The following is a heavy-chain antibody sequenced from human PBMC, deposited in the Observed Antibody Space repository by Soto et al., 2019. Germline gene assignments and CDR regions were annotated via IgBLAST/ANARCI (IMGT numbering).Heavy chain of an antibody. V-gene: IGHV4-59*01. Sequence: TSETLSLTCTVSGGSISSYYWSWIRQPPGKGLEWIGYIYYSGSTNYNPSLKSRVTISVDTSKNQFSLKLSSVTAADTAVYYCARANFPEELHSLYNWFAPWGQGTLVTVSS. J-gene: IGHJ5*02. CDR3: ARANFPEELHSLYNWFAP. D-gene: IGHD1-26*01. CDR1: GGSISSYY. CDR2: IYYSGST.